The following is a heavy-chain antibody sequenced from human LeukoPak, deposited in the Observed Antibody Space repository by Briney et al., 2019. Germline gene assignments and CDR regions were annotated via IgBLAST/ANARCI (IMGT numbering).Heavy chain of an antibody. Sequence: ASVKVSCKASGYTFTSYGISWVRQAPGQGLEWMGWISGYNGNTNYAQKVQGRVTMTTDTSTTTAYMELRSLTSDDTAVYYCSTEDKYCSGANCGKYWGQGTLVTVSS. V-gene: IGHV1-18*01. CDR2: ISGYNGNT. D-gene: IGHD2-15*01. J-gene: IGHJ4*02. CDR1: GYTFTSYG. CDR3: STEDKYCSGANCGKY.